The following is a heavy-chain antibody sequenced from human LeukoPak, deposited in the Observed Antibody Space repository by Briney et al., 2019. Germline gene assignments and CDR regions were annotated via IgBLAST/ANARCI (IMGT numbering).Heavy chain of an antibody. V-gene: IGHV3-15*01. Sequence: GSLGLSCAASGFTFSNAWMSWVRQAPGKGLEWVGRIKSKTDGGTTDYAAPVKGRFTISRDDSKNTLYLQMNSLKTEDTAVYYCAKDLQDIVVVPAARFDYWGQGTLVTVSS. CDR2: IKSKTDGGTT. CDR3: AKDLQDIVVVPAARFDY. CDR1: GFTFSNAW. D-gene: IGHD2-2*01. J-gene: IGHJ4*02.